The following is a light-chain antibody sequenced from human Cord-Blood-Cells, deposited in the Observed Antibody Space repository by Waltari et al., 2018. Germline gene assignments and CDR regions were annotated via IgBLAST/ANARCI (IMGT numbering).Light chain of an antibody. J-gene: IGKJ1*01. Sequence: EIVLTQPPGTLSLSPGERATLSRRASQSVSSSYLAWYQQKPGQAPRLLIYGASSRATGIPDRFSGSGSGTDFTLTISRLEPEDFAVYYCQQYGSSPRGTFGQGTKVEIK. CDR3: QQYGSSPRGT. CDR2: GAS. V-gene: IGKV3-20*01. CDR1: QSVSSSY.